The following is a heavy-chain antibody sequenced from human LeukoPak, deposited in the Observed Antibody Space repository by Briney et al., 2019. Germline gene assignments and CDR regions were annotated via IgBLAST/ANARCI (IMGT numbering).Heavy chain of an antibody. CDR2: ISYDGSNK. J-gene: IGHJ4*02. CDR1: GFTFSSYA. Sequence: GGSLRLSCAASGFTFSSYAMHWVRQAPGKGLEWVAVISYDGSNKYYADSVKGRFTISRDNSKNTLHLQMNSLRAEDTAVYYCAREVYDILTGYHGYFDYWGQGTLVTVSS. CDR3: AREVYDILTGYHGYFDY. D-gene: IGHD3-9*01. V-gene: IGHV3-30*04.